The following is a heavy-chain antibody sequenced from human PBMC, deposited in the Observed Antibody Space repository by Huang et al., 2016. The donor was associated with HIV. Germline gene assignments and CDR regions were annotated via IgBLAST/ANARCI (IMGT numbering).Heavy chain of an antibody. CDR2: IIPILGTT. CDR3: ARDRKYDNAWYWFDP. J-gene: IGHJ5*02. V-gene: IGHV1-69*01. Sequence: QVQLVQSGAEVKKPGSSVRVSCEASGGTFSSYAINWVRQAPGPGVEWMGGIIPILGTTNYAQKFQGSGTITADESTSTAYMELSSLRSDDTAVYYCARDRKYDNAWYWFDPWGQGTLVTVSS. D-gene: IGHD1-1*01. CDR1: GGTFSSYA.